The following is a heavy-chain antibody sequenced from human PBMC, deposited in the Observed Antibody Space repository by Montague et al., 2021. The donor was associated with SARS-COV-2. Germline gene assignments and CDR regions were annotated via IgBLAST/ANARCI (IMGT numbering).Heavy chain of an antibody. J-gene: IGHJ4*02. V-gene: IGHV3-30-3*01. CDR2: ISYDGSNE. D-gene: IGHD2-2*01. Sequence: SLRLSCAASGFTLSRHAMGWVRQAPGKGLEWVALISYDGSNEYYAASVKGRFTISRDNFKNTLHLQMDSLGPEDTAVYYCARGGFSTSSYYGPIDYWGQGTLVTVSS. CDR1: GFTLSRHA. CDR3: ARGGFSTSSYYGPIDY.